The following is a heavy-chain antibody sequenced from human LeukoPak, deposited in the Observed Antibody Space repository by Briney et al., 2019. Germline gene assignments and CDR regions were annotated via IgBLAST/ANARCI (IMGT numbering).Heavy chain of an antibody. J-gene: IGHJ4*02. CDR2: IYYSGST. V-gene: IGHV4-30-4*08. CDR1: GGSISSGDYY. Sequence: PSETLSLTCTVSGGSISSGDYYWSWIRQPSGKGLEWIGYIYYSGSTYYNPSLKSRVTISVDTSKNQFSLKLSSVTAADTAVYYCARVLLWFGDFDYWGQGTLVTVSS. D-gene: IGHD3-10*01. CDR3: ARVLLWFGDFDY.